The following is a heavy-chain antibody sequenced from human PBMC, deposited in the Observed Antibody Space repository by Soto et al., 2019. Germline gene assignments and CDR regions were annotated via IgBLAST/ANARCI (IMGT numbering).Heavy chain of an antibody. Sequence: GRFLRLACGAAGFCSSSWSMTWVRQAPGRGLEWVSAISGTGSPTYYADSVKGRFTISRDNSKNTLYLQMNSLRAEDTAVYYCARDKRDLRFLEWSYYFDFWGQGTLVTVSS. CDR1: GFCSSSWS. CDR2: ISGTGSPT. J-gene: IGHJ4*02. D-gene: IGHD3-3*01. CDR3: ARDKRDLRFLEWSYYFDF. V-gene: IGHV3-23*01.